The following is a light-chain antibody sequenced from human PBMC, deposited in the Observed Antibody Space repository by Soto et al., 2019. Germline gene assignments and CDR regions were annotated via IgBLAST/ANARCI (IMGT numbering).Light chain of an antibody. V-gene: IGLV1-40*01. J-gene: IGLJ1*01. CDR1: SSNIGAGYD. CDR2: GNH. CDR3: QSYDSSLSARYV. Sequence: QSVLTQPPSVSGAPGQRGTISCTGSSSNIGAGYDVHWYQQLPGTAPKLLIYGNHNRPSRVPDRFSGSKSGTSASLAITGLQAEDEADYYCQSYDSSLSARYVFGTGTKVTVL.